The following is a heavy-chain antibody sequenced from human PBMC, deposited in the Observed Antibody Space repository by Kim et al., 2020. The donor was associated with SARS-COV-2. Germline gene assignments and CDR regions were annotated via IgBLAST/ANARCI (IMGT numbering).Heavy chain of an antibody. J-gene: IGHJ4*02. Sequence: NPSLKSRVTISVDTSKNQFSLKLSSVTAADTAVYYCALTSVPAASYYFDYWGQGTLVTVSS. CDR3: ALTSVPAASYYFDY. V-gene: IGHV4-31*02. D-gene: IGHD2-2*01.